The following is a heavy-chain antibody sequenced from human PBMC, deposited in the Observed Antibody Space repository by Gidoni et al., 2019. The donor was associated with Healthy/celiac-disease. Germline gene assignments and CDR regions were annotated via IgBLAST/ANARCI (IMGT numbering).Heavy chain of an antibody. V-gene: IGHV3-9*01. D-gene: IGHD6-6*01. CDR2: ISWNSGSI. CDR3: AKDSSSYYYYGMDV. J-gene: IGHJ6*02. CDR1: GVTFDDYA. Sequence: EVQLVESGGGLVQPGRSLRLSSAASGVTFDDYAMPWVRQAPGKGLEWVSGISWNSGSIGYADSVKGRFTISRDNAKNSLYLQMNSLRAEDTALYYCAKDSSSYYYYGMDVWGQGTTVTVSS.